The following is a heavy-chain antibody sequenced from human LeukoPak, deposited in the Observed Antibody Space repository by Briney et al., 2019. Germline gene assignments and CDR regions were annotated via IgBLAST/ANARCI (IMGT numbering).Heavy chain of an antibody. CDR1: GSTFSSYS. Sequence: SGGSLRLSCAASGSTFSSYSMNWVRKAPGKGLEWVSSISSSTTYIYYADSVKGRFTISRDNAKNSLYLQMNSLRAEDTAVYYCARGTGVVYHYWGQGTLVTVSS. D-gene: IGHD2-8*02. CDR2: ISSSTTYI. J-gene: IGHJ4*02. V-gene: IGHV3-21*01. CDR3: ARGTGVVYHY.